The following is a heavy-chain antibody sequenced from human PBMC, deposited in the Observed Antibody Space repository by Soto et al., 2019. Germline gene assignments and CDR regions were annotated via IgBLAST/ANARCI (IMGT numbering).Heavy chain of an antibody. J-gene: IGHJ4*02. CDR3: ARTEWIQLWFDY. CDR2: IYYSGIS. D-gene: IGHD5-18*01. V-gene: IGHV4-31*03. Sequence: QVQLLESGPGLVKPSQTLSLICNVSGASISSGGYYWSWIRQRPGGGLEWLGFIYYSGISHYNPSLNSRATISLDTSKNQFSLKLISVTASDTAVYYCARTEWIQLWFDYWGQGALVTVS. CDR1: GASISSGGYY.